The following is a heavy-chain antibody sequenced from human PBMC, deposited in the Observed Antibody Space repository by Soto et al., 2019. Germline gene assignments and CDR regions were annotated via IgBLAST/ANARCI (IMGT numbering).Heavy chain of an antibody. Sequence: EVQLVESGGGLVQPGGSLRLSCAASGFTFSSYWMSWVRQAPGKGLEWVANIKPDGSEKSYVDSVKGRLTISRDNAKNSLYLQINSLRADDTAVYYWAREDKNTFDIWGQGTVVTVSS. J-gene: IGHJ3*02. CDR2: IKPDGSEK. CDR1: GFTFSSYW. CDR3: AREDKNTFDI. D-gene: IGHD2-15*01. V-gene: IGHV3-7*01.